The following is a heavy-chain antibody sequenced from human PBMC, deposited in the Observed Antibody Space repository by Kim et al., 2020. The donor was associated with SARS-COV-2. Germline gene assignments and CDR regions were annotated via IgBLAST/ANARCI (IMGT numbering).Heavy chain of an antibody. CDR1: GLSFDDYG. D-gene: IGHD3-22*01. V-gene: IGHV3-30*03. CDR2: ISYDGRNM. CDR3: ARGNYHESMSLSYFYNGMDV. J-gene: IGHJ6*02. Sequence: GGSLRLSCAASGLSFDDYGMNWVRQAPGKGLEWVAVISYDGRNMDYADSVKGRFTISRDNPKHTLFLQMNSLRAEDTVVYYCARGNYHESMSLSYFYNGMDVWGQGTTVTVSS.